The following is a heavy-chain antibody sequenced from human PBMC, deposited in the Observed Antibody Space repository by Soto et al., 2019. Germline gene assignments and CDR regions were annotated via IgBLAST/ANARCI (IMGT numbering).Heavy chain of an antibody. V-gene: IGHV4-59*01. J-gene: IGHJ6*02. D-gene: IGHD3-3*01. CDR3: ARDRRELLGYDFWSGYLPYYYYGMDV. CDR1: GGSISRYN. CDR2: IYYGGRT. Sequence: SETQSLTCTVSGGSISRYNWTWIRQPPGKGLEWIGYIYYGGRTNYNPSLKSRVTISVDTSKNQFSLTLSSVTAGDTAVYFCARDRRELLGYDFWSGYLPYYYYGMDVWSQGTTVTLSS.